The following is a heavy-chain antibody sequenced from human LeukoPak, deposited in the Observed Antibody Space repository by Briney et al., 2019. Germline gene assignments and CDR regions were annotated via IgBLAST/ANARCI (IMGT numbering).Heavy chain of an antibody. Sequence: GGSLRLFCAASVFPFSRYWMRCVRPAPGKGLEWVANRKQDGSEKHYMDSVKGRFTISRDYAKNSMYLQMNSLRAEDTCVSYCARAINGPIDYWGQGTLVTVSS. D-gene: IGHD1-20*01. CDR3: ARAINGPIDY. J-gene: IGHJ4*02. CDR1: VFPFSRYW. V-gene: IGHV3-7*01. CDR2: RKQDGSEK.